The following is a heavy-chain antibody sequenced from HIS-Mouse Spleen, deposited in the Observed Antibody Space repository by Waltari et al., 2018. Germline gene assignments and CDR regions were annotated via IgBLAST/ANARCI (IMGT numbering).Heavy chain of an antibody. CDR1: GFTFSSYW. V-gene: IGHV3-74*01. Sequence: EVQLVESGGGLVQPGGSLRLSCAASGFTFSSYWMHWVRQAPGKGRVWVARLKGDGSSTSYADSVKGRCTISRDNAKNTLYLQMNSLRAEDTAVYYCARDGCSSTSCQYYFDYWGQGTLVTVSS. CDR3: ARDGCSSTSCQYYFDY. D-gene: IGHD2-2*01. J-gene: IGHJ4*02. CDR2: LKGDGSST.